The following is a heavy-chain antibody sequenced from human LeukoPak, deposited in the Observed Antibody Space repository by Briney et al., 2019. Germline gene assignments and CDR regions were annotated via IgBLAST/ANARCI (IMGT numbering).Heavy chain of an antibody. CDR3: ARTTDWGSPAYSDY. Sequence: SETLALTCTVSGDSMRSYYWSWIRQPPGQGLEWIRYMSYIGITNYNPSLKSRVTISVDRSKNQVSLKLTSLTAADTAVYYCARTTDWGSPAYSDYWGQGTLVTVSS. D-gene: IGHD7-27*01. V-gene: IGHV4-59*12. J-gene: IGHJ4*02. CDR1: GDSMRSYY. CDR2: MSYIGIT.